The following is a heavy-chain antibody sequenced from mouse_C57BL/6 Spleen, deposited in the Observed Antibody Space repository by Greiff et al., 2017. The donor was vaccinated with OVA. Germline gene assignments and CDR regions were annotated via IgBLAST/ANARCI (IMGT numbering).Heavy chain of an antibody. Sequence: EVKLMESGGGLVKPGGSLKLSCAASGFTFSDYGMHWVRQAPEKGLEWVAYISSGSSTIYYADTVKGRFTISRDNAKNTLFLQMTSLRSEDTAMYYCARPLYFGGDYYAMDYWGQGTSVTVSS. CDR2: ISSGSSTI. CDR1: GFTFSDYG. J-gene: IGHJ4*01. D-gene: IGHD2-1*01. V-gene: IGHV5-17*01. CDR3: ARPLYFGGDYYAMDY.